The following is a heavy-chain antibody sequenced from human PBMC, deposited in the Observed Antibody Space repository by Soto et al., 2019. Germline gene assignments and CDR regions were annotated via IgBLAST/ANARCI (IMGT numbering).Heavy chain of an antibody. D-gene: IGHD5-18*01. J-gene: IGHJ3*02. CDR3: ARAPKKGYSYGPDAFDI. CDR2: IYYSGST. CDR1: GGSISSGGYY. Sequence: SETLSLTCTVSGGSISSGGYYWSWIRQHPGKGLEWIGYIYYSGSTYYNPSLKSRVTISVDTSKNQFSLKLSSVTAADTAVYYCARAPKKGYSYGPDAFDIWAQGTMVTVSS. V-gene: IGHV4-31*03.